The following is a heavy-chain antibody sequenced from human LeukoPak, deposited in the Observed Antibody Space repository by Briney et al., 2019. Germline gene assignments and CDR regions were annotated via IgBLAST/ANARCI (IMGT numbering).Heavy chain of an antibody. V-gene: IGHV4-59*08. Sequence: PSETLSLTCTVSGDSISSYYWSWIRQPPGKGLEWIGYIYYSGSTNYNPSLTSRVTISVDTSKNQFSLKLSSVTAADTAVYYCATMVREGIGWYGMDVWGQGTTVTVSS. CDR1: GDSISSYY. J-gene: IGHJ6*02. CDR3: ATMVREGIGWYGMDV. D-gene: IGHD3-10*01. CDR2: IYYSGST.